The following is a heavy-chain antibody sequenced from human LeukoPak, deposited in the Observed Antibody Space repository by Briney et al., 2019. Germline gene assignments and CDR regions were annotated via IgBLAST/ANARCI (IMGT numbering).Heavy chain of an antibody. CDR1: GYTFTSYD. D-gene: IGHD2-15*01. V-gene: IGHV1-8*03. J-gene: IGHJ4*02. CDR3: ARVSCSGGSCYFDY. CDR2: MNPNSGNT. Sequence: ASVKVSCKASGYTFTSYDINWVRQATGQGLEWMGWMNPNSGNTGYAQKFQGRVTITRNTSISTAYMELSSLRSEDTAVYYCARVSCSGGSCYFDYWGQGTLVTVSS.